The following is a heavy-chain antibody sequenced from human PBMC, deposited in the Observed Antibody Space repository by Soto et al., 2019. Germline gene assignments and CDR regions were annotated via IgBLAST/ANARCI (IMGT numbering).Heavy chain of an antibody. J-gene: IGHJ5*02. D-gene: IGHD3-16*02. Sequence: QVQLVQSGAEVKKPGASVKVSCKASGYTFTSYGISWVRQAPGQGLEWMGWISAYNGNTNYAQKLQGRVTMTTDTSTSTANMELRSLRSDDTAVYYCARGPSAYYYYVWGSYRYDNWFDPWGQGSLVTVSS. V-gene: IGHV1-18*01. CDR1: GYTFTSYG. CDR3: ARGPSAYYYYVWGSYRYDNWFDP. CDR2: ISAYNGNT.